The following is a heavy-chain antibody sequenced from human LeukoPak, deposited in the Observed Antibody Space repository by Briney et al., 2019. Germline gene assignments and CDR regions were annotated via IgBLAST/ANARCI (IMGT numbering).Heavy chain of an antibody. CDR1: GFTFSSYA. V-gene: IGHV3-64*01. J-gene: IGHJ4*02. CDR3: ARPYYDIWSAYVY. CDR2: ISNGGGST. D-gene: IGHD3-3*01. Sequence: QSGGSLRLXCAASGFTFSSYAMHWVRQAPGKGLESVSAISNGGGSTHYANSVKGRFTISRDNSKNTLYLQMGSLRAEDMAVYYCARPYYDIWSAYVYWGQGTLVTVSS.